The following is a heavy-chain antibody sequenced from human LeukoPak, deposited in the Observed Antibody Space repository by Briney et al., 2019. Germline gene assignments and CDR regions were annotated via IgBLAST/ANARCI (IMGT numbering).Heavy chain of an antibody. CDR3: ARGPYQLLPFDY. J-gene: IGHJ4*02. Sequence: GGSLRLSCAASGFTFSSYSMNWVRQAPGKGLEWVSSISSSISYIYYADSVKGRFTISRDNAKNSLYLQMNSLRAEDTAVYYCARGPYQLLPFDYWGQGTLVTVSS. D-gene: IGHD2-2*01. V-gene: IGHV3-21*01. CDR2: ISSSISYI. CDR1: GFTFSSYS.